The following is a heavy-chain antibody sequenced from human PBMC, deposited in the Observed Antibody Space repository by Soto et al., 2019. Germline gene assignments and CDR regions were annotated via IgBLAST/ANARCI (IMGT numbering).Heavy chain of an antibody. J-gene: IGHJ4*02. V-gene: IGHV3-48*02. CDR1: GFNFSPYS. CDR3: TTSNWHLDH. CDR2: ITGSSGTI. Sequence: EVQLVESGGSLGLSGGSLTLSCAASGFNFSPYSMNWVRQAPGKGLEWGSYITGSSGTIHYADSVKGRFTISRDNAKNSVYLQMNSLREEDTAVYYCTTSNWHLDHWGQGTLVTVSS.